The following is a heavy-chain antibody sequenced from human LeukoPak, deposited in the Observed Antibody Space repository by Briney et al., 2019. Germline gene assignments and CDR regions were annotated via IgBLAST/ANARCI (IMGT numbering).Heavy chain of an antibody. CDR2: IYYSGST. CDR3: ARRITASHFDY. Sequence: SETLSLTCTVSGGSISSSSYYWGWIRQPPGKGLEWIGSIYYSGSTYYNPSLKSRVTISVDTSKNQFSLKLSSVTAADTAVYYCARRITASHFDYWGQGTLVTVFS. CDR1: GGSISSSSYY. J-gene: IGHJ4*02. V-gene: IGHV4-39*01.